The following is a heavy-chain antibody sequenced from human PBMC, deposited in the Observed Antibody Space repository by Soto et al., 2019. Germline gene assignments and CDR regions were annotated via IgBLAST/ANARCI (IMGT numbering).Heavy chain of an antibody. V-gene: IGHV3-49*03. D-gene: IGHD3-10*01. Sequence: GGSLRLSCTASGFTFGDYAMSWFRQAPGKGLEWVGFIRSKAYGGTTEYAASVKGRFTISRDDSKSIAYLQMNSLKTEDTAVYYCTRDRVTMVRGVIIPAGYYYMDVWGKGTTVTVSS. CDR1: GFTFGDYA. J-gene: IGHJ6*03. CDR2: IRSKAYGGTT. CDR3: TRDRVTMVRGVIIPAGYYYMDV.